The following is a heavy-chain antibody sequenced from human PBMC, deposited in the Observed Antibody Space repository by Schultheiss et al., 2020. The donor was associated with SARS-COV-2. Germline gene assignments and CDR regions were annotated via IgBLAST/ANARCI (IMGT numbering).Heavy chain of an antibody. CDR2: TYYRSKWYN. D-gene: IGHD3-10*01. Sequence: QTLSLTCAISGDSVSSNSAAWNWIRQSPSRGLEWLGRTYYRSKWYNDYAVSVKSRITINPDTSKNQFSLKLSSVTAADTAVYYCARDGSRSGGWFDPWGQGTLVTVSS. CDR3: ARDGSRSGGWFDP. CDR1: GDSVSSNSAA. J-gene: IGHJ5*02. V-gene: IGHV6-1*01.